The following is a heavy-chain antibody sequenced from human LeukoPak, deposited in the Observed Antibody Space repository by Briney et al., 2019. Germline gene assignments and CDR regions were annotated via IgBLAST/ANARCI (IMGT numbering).Heavy chain of an antibody. D-gene: IGHD1-26*01. J-gene: IGHJ5*02. CDR2: ISAYNGNT. CDR3: ARDPLVGATSEGSFDP. V-gene: IGHV1-18*01. Sequence: ASVKVSCKASGYTFTSYGISWVRQAPGQGLEWMGWISAYNGNTNYAQKLQGRVTMTTDTSTSTAYMELRSLRSDDTAVYYCARDPLVGATSEGSFDPWGQGTLVTVSS. CDR1: GYTFTSYG.